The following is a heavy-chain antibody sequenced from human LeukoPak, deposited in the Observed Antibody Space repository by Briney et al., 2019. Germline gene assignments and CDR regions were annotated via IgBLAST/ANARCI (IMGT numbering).Heavy chain of an antibody. J-gene: IGHJ4*02. Sequence: QPGRSLRLSCAASGFTFSSYGMHCVRQAPGKWLGWVAFISYDGSNKYYADSVKGRFTISRDNSKNTLYLQMNSLRAEDTAVYYCAKEAYCSSTGCYGAGGVDYWGQGTLVTVSS. CDR2: ISYDGSNK. CDR3: AKEAYCSSTGCYGAGGVDY. CDR1: GFTFSSYG. V-gene: IGHV3-30*18. D-gene: IGHD2-2*01.